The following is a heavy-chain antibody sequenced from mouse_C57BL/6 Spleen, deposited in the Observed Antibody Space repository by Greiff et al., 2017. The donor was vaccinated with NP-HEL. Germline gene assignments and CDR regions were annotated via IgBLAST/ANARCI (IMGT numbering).Heavy chain of an antibody. CDR2: INPYNGGT. CDR1: GYTFTDYY. D-gene: IGHD2-2*01. Sequence: EVQLQQSGPVLVKPGASVKMSCKASGYTFTDYYMNWVKQSHGKSLEWIGVINPYNGGTSYNQKFKGKATLTVDKSSSTAYMELNSLTSEDSAVYYCARMDYGYYWYFDVWGTGTTVTVSS. V-gene: IGHV1-19*01. J-gene: IGHJ1*03. CDR3: ARMDYGYYWYFDV.